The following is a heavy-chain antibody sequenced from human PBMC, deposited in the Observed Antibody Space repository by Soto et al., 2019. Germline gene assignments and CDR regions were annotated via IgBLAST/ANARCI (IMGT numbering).Heavy chain of an antibody. CDR3: ARTSRFDC. V-gene: IGHV4-34*01. Sequence: QVQLQQWGAGLLKPSETLSLTCAVYCGSFSSYYWSWIRQPPGKGLEWIGEINHSGSTNYNPSRKSRVTMSVDTSTNQSSLKLSSVTAADTAVYYCARTSRFDCWGQGTLVTVSS. CDR1: CGSFSSYY. D-gene: IGHD6-6*01. CDR2: INHSGST. J-gene: IGHJ4*02.